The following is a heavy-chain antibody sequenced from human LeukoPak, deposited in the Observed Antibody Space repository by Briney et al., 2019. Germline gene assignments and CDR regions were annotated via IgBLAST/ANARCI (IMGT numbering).Heavy chain of an antibody. CDR3: ARGDDFSGDY. CDR1: GFTFSSYS. V-gene: IGHV3-7*04. D-gene: IGHD2-21*02. J-gene: IGHJ4*02. CDR2: IHPDGNEK. Sequence: GGSLRLSCAASGFTFSSYSMNWVRQAPGKGLEWVANIHPDGNEKYHVDSVKGRFTISRDNAKNSLYLQMNSLRVEDTAVYYCARGDDFSGDYWGQGTLVTVSS.